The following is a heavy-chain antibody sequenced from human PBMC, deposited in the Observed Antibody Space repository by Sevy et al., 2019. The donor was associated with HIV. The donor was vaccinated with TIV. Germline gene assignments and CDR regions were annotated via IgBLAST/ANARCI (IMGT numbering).Heavy chain of an antibody. CDR1: GFTFSSYA. Sequence: GGSLRLSCSASGFTFSSYAMHWVRQAPGKGLEYVSAISGSGGSTYYADSVKGRFTISRDNSKNTLYLQMNSLRAEDTAVYYCAKDSKGGIFDYWGQGTLVTVSS. CDR2: ISGSGGST. V-gene: IGHV3-64*04. CDR3: AKDSKGGIFDY. J-gene: IGHJ4*02. D-gene: IGHD2-15*01.